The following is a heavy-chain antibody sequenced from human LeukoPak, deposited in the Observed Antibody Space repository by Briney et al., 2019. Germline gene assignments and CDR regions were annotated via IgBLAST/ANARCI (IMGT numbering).Heavy chain of an antibody. V-gene: IGHV3-48*04. Sequence: GGSLRLSCAASGFAFSNYGIHWVRQAPGKGLEWVSYISSSGSTIYYADSVKGRFTISRDNAKNSLYLQMNSLRAEDTAVYYCAELGITMIGGVWGKGTTVTISS. J-gene: IGHJ6*04. D-gene: IGHD3-10*02. CDR2: ISSSGSTI. CDR1: GFAFSNYG. CDR3: AELGITMIGGV.